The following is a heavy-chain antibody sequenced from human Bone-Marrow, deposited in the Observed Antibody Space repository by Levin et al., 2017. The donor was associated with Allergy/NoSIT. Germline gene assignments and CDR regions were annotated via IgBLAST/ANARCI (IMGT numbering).Heavy chain of an antibody. J-gene: IGHJ4*02. CDR1: GFTLSSYS. V-gene: IGHV3-21*01. CDR2: ISTTSSDI. CDR3: TTMDSAMAY. D-gene: IGHD5-18*01. Sequence: GGSLRLSCAASGFTLSSYSMNWVRQAPGKGLEWVSSISTTSSDIYYADSVKGRFTISRDNAKNSLYLQMNSLRAEDTALYYCTTMDSAMAYWGQGTLVTVSS.